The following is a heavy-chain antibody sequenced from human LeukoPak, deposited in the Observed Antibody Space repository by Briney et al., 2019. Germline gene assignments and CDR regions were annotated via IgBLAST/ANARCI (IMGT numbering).Heavy chain of an antibody. CDR2: IRYDGYNQ. CDR3: AKDSTPVYCSSTTCYFDC. CDR1: GLTFSNYG. D-gene: IGHD2-2*01. V-gene: IGHV3-30*02. Sequence: GGSLRLSCAAAGLTFSNYGMHWVRQAPGKGLEWVAFIRYDGYNQYYADSVKGRFTISRDNSKNTLYLQMNSLRAEDTAVYYCAKDSTPVYCSSTTCYFDCWGQGTLVPSPQ. J-gene: IGHJ5*01.